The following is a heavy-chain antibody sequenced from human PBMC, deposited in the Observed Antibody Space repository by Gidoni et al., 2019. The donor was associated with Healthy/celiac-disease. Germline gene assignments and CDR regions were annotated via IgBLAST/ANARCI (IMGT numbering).Heavy chain of an antibody. Sequence: EVQLVESGGGLIQPGGSLRLSCSASGFTVSSNYMSWVRQAPGKGLEWVSVIYSGVSTYYADSVKGRFTISRDNSKNTLYLQMNSLRAEDTAVYYCARTRSSDAFDIWGQGTMVTVSS. CDR2: IYSGVST. CDR3: ARTRSSDAFDI. V-gene: IGHV3-53*01. CDR1: GFTVSSNY. J-gene: IGHJ3*02.